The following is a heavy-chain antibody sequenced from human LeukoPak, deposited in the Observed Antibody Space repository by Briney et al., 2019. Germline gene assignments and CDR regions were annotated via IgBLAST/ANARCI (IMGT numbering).Heavy chain of an antibody. CDR2: IIPILGTA. V-gene: IGHV1-69*13. J-gene: IGHJ3*02. Sequence: SVTVSCKDSGGTFTSYAISWVRQAPGQGREGMGGIIPILGTANYAQKFQGRVTITADESTSPASMELSSLRYEDTAVYYCAREEREYCGGDCNDAFDIWGQGT. D-gene: IGHD2-21*02. CDR1: GGTFTSYA. CDR3: AREEREYCGGDCNDAFDI.